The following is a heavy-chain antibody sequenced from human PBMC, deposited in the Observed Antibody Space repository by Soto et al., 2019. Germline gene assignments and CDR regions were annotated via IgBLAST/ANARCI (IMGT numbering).Heavy chain of an antibody. D-gene: IGHD3-3*01. CDR2: IYYSVPT. V-gene: IGHV4-39*01. CDR3: ARIAIVEVVPGAPRTGRLNWFDP. J-gene: IGHJ5*02. CDR1: GGSISTNDYY. Sequence: SETLSLTCSVSGGSISTNDYYWGWVRQPPGKGLEWIGSIYYSVPTYNNPSLKSRITISVDTSKNQLSLKLRSVTAADTAVYYCARIAIVEVVPGAPRTGRLNWFDPWGQGTLVTVSS.